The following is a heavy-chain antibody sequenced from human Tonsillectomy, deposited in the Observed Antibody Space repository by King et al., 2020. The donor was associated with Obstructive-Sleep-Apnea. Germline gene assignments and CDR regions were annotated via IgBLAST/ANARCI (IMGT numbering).Heavy chain of an antibody. J-gene: IGHJ6*02. Sequence: VQLVESGGGLVQPGGSLRLSCAASGFTFSSYAMSWVRQAPGKGLEWVSAISGSDGSTYYADSVKGRFTISRDNSKSTLYRQMNSLRAEDTAVYYCAKCPGDYVTYYYYGMDVWGQGTTVTVSS. CDR3: AKCPGDYVTYYYYGMDV. CDR1: GFTFSSYA. D-gene: IGHD4-17*01. V-gene: IGHV3-23*04. CDR2: ISGSDGST.